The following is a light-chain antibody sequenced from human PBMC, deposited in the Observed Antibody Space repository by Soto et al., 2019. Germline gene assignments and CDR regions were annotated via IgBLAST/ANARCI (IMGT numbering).Light chain of an antibody. Sequence: EIVLTQSPGTLSFSPGEGTTLSCRASQSVSSSYLAWYQQKPGQAPRLLIYGASNRATGIPDRFSGSGSGTDFTLTISRLEPEDFAVYYCQQYGSSPRTFGQGTKVDIK. V-gene: IGKV3-20*01. J-gene: IGKJ1*01. CDR3: QQYGSSPRT. CDR1: QSVSSSY. CDR2: GAS.